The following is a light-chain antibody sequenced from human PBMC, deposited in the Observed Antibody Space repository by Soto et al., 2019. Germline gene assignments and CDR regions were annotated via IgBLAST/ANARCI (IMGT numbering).Light chain of an antibody. V-gene: IGLV1-40*01. Sequence: QSVLTQPPSLSGAPGQRVTISCTGSSSDIGAGSEVHWYQQLPGTAPKLLIFGSTNRTSGVPDRFSGSKSATSASLAITGLKAEDEADYYCQSYDNSLSAFVFGTGTKLTVL. CDR3: QSYDNSLSAFV. CDR1: SSDIGAGSE. J-gene: IGLJ1*01. CDR2: GST.